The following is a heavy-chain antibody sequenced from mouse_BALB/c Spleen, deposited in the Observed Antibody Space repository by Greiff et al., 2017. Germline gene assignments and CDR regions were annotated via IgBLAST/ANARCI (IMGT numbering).Heavy chain of an antibody. J-gene: IGHJ3*01. D-gene: IGHD1-2*01. Sequence: VQLKESGPGLVKPSQSLSLTCSVTGYSITSGYYWNWIRQFPGNKLEWMGYISYDGSNNYNPSLKNRISITRDTSKNQFFLKLNSVTTEDTATYYCARGGYGYPFAYWGQVTLVTVSA. CDR3: ARGGYGYPFAY. V-gene: IGHV3-6*02. CDR2: ISYDGSN. CDR1: GYSITSGYY.